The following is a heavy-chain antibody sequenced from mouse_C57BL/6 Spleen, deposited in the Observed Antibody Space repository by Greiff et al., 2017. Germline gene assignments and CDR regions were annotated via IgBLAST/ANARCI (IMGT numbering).Heavy chain of an antibody. J-gene: IGHJ2*01. V-gene: IGHV1-7*01. Sequence: QVQLQQSGAELAKPGASVKLSCTASGYTFTSYWMHWVKQRPGQGLEWIGNINPSSGYTKYNQKFKDQATLTADKASSTAYLQLSSLTYEDSAVYYCARGDTVDSTDYWGQGTTLTVSS. CDR1: GYTFTSYW. D-gene: IGHD1-1*01. CDR2: INPSSGYT. CDR3: ARGDTVDSTDY.